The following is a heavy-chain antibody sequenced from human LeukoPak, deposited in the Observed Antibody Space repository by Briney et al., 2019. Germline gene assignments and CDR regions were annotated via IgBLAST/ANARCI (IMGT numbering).Heavy chain of an antibody. CDR2: IYTSGST. D-gene: IGHD6-6*01. V-gene: IGHV4-4*07. CDR1: GGSISSYY. J-gene: IGHJ2*01. Sequence: SETLSLTCTVSGGSISSYYWSWIRQPAGKGLEWIGRIYTSGSTNYNPSLKSRVTISVDTSKNQFSLKLSSVTAADTAVYYCARGGVSSSPSYWYFDLWGRGTLVTVSS. CDR3: ARGGVSSSPSYWYFDL.